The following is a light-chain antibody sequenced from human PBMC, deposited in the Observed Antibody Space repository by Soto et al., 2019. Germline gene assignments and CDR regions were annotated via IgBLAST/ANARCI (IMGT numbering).Light chain of an antibody. Sequence: DIQLTQSPSFLYASVGDRVTITCPASQGIRSDLAWYQQNPGTAPKLLMYAASTLQRGVPSRFSCTESGTEFTLTISGLQPAAFATYDCQQLNGYPITCGQGTRLEIK. CDR3: QQLNGYPIT. J-gene: IGKJ5*01. CDR1: QGIRSD. CDR2: AAS. V-gene: IGKV1-9*01.